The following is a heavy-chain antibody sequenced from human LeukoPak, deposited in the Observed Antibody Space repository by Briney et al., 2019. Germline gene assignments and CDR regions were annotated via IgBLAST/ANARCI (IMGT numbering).Heavy chain of an antibody. CDR2: INHSGST. Sequence: SETLSLTCAVYGGSFSGYYWSWIRQPPGKGLEWIGEINHSGSTNYNPSLKSRVTISVDTSKNQFSLKLSSVTAADTAVYYCARTYGQLAHFDYWGQGTLVTVSS. CDR3: ARTYGQLAHFDY. V-gene: IGHV4-34*01. D-gene: IGHD6-13*01. CDR1: GGSFSGYY. J-gene: IGHJ4*02.